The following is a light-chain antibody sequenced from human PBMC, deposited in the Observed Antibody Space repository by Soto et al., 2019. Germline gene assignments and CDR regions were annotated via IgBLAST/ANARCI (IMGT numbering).Light chain of an antibody. CDR3: QQYNNWPPWT. Sequence: EIVMTQSPATLSVSPGERATLSCRASQSVSSNLAWYQQKPGQAPTLLIYGASTRATGIPVRFSGSGSGTEFTLTISSLQSEDFAVYYCQQYNNWPPWTFGRGTKVEIK. CDR1: QSVSSN. CDR2: GAS. J-gene: IGKJ1*01. V-gene: IGKV3-15*01.